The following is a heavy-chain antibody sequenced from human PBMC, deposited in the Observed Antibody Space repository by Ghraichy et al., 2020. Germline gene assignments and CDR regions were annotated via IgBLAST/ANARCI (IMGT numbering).Heavy chain of an antibody. V-gene: IGHV1-3*01. J-gene: IGHJ4*02. CDR3: ARDFYNNKLTDLDY. CDR2: INVDNGDT. D-gene: IGHD1-1*01. Sequence: ASVKVSCRTSGYSFTSYGMHWARQAPGQGLEWLGWINVDNGDTKYSQKFQGRVAIIRDISATTVYMEMTGLKYEDTAVYFCARDFYNNKLTDLDYWGQGTLVTVSS. CDR1: GYSFTSYG.